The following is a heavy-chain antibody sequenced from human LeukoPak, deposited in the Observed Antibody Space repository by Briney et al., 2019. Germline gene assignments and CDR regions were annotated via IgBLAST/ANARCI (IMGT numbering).Heavy chain of an antibody. CDR1: GFTFSSYS. CDR3: ASTVPGIAVAGMSV. V-gene: IGHV3-21*01. D-gene: IGHD6-19*01. Sequence: GGSLRLSCAASGFTFSSYSMNWVRQAPGKGLEWVSSISSSSSYIYYADSVKGRFTISRDNAKSSLYLQMNSLRAEDTAVYYCASTVPGIAVAGMSVWGQGTLVTVSS. CDR2: ISSSSSYI. J-gene: IGHJ4*02.